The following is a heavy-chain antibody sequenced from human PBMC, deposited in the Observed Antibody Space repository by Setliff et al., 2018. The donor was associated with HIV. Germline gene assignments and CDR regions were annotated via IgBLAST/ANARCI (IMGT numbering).Heavy chain of an antibody. CDR2: IYPGDSDT. V-gene: IGHV5-51*01. Sequence: PGESLKISCKGSGYSFTSYWIGWVRQMHGKGLEWMGIIYPGDSDTRYSPSFQGQVTISADKSISTAYLQWSSLKASDTAMYYCARRLYDSSANDAFDIWGQGTMVTVSS. J-gene: IGHJ3*02. CDR1: GYSFTSYW. D-gene: IGHD3-22*01. CDR3: ARRLYDSSANDAFDI.